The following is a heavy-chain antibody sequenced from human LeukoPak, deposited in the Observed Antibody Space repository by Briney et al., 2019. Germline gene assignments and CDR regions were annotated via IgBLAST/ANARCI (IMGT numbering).Heavy chain of an antibody. V-gene: IGHV4-4*07. J-gene: IGHJ4*02. CDR2: VFSSRST. CDR3: ARDQGYSDYYFDY. Sequence: PSETLSLTCTVSGGSISSYYWSWIRQPAGKGLEWIGRVFSSRSTNYNPSLKSRVTISVDKSKNQFSLILTSVTAADTAVYYCARDQGYSDYYFDYWGQGSLVTVSS. D-gene: IGHD4-11*01. CDR1: GGSISSYY.